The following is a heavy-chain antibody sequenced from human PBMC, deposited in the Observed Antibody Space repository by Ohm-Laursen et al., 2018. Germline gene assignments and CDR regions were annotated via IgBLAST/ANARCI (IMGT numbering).Heavy chain of an antibody. V-gene: IGHV3-23*01. Sequence: SLRPSCAAPGFTFSTYAMSWVRQAPGKGLEWVSGISGSGTNTFYADSVKGRFTISRDNSKNTLYLQMNSLRAEDTAVYYCAKNSPCRITMIVVVSTPYYYGMDVWGQGTTVTVSS. J-gene: IGHJ6*02. CDR2: ISGSGTNT. D-gene: IGHD3-22*01. CDR3: AKNSPCRITMIVVVSTPYYYGMDV. CDR1: GFTFSTYA.